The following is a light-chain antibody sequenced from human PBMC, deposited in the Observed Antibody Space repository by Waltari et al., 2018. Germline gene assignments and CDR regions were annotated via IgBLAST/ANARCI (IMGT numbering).Light chain of an antibody. CDR1: ILREED. CDR3: QAWDNSAVI. Sequence: SSELTQPASVSVSPGQTATIICSGDILREEDTSWYQHNAGQAPLVFIHQDTKRPPEIPERFSGSYSGNKVTLTISETQSVDEADYYCQAWDNSAVIFGGGTKLTVL. CDR2: QDT. V-gene: IGLV3-1*01. J-gene: IGLJ2*01.